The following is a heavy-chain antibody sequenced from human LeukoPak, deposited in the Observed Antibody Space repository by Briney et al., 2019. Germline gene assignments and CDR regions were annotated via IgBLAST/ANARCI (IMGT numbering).Heavy chain of an antibody. V-gene: IGHV3-23*01. CDR1: GFTLSNYA. J-gene: IGHJ4*02. D-gene: IGHD6-13*01. Sequence: PGGSLRLSCAASGFTLSNYAMNWVRQAPGKGLEWVSAISASGGSRFYTDSVKGRFTISRDNSKNTLFLLMNSLRVKDTAVYYCAKEMESSTWYIDYWGQGTLVSVSS. CDR3: AKEMESSTWYIDY. CDR2: ISASGGSR.